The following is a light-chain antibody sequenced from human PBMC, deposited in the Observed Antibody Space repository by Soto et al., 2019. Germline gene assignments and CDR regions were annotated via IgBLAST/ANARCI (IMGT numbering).Light chain of an antibody. Sequence: DVKMIESPAALSTSVGDRVTITCQASQDISDVLNWYQQQPGKAPKVLIYDASKLQTGVPSRFSGRGSGKDFTFTISSLQPDDSGTYYCQQFYDLPITFGQGTRLEI. J-gene: IGKJ5*01. V-gene: IGKV1-33*01. CDR2: DAS. CDR1: QDISDV. CDR3: QQFYDLPIT.